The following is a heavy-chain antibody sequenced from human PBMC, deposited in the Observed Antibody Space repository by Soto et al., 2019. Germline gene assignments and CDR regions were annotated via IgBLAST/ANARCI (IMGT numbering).Heavy chain of an antibody. CDR3: ARVPYFYSSGTDYGMDV. CDR1: GFTFSDYY. J-gene: IGHJ6*02. Sequence: PGGSLRLSCAASGFTFSDYYMSWIRQAPGKGLEWLSYISSSSYTNYADSVEGRFTISRDNARNSLYLQMNNLRAEDTAVYYCARVPYFYSSGTDYGMDVWGQGTTVTVSS. D-gene: IGHD3-10*01. CDR2: ISSSSYT. V-gene: IGHV3-11*06.